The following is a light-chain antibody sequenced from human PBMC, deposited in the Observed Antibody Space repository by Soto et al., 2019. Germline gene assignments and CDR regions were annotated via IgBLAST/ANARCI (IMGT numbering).Light chain of an antibody. Sequence: EIVLTQSPGTLSVSPGERATLSCRASQSVSSNSLVWYQQKPGQAPRLLIYGASIRATGIPDRFSGSGSGTDFTLTISRLEPADFGVFYCQHYGSTPPMYTFGQGTKLEIK. J-gene: IGKJ2*01. CDR1: QSVSSNS. CDR3: QHYGSTPPMYT. V-gene: IGKV3-20*01. CDR2: GAS.